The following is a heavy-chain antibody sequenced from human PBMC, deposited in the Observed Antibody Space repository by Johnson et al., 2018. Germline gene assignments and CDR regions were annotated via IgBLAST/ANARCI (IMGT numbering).Heavy chain of an antibody. Sequence: QVQLVQSGAEVKKXGSSXKVXCKASGYTFTSFDINWVRQATGQGLEWMAWMNPNSGNTGYAQKFQGRVTMTRNTSISTAYMELRSLRSDDTAVYYCARDLTPGIVGATDAFDIWGQGTMVTVSS. D-gene: IGHD1-26*01. CDR3: ARDLTPGIVGATDAFDI. CDR1: GYTFTSFD. J-gene: IGHJ3*02. V-gene: IGHV1-8*01. CDR2: MNPNSGNT.